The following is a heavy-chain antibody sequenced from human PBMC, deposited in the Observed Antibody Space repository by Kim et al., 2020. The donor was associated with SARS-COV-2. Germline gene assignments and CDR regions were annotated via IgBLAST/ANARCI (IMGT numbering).Heavy chain of an antibody. D-gene: IGHD5-12*01. V-gene: IGHV4-31*02. J-gene: IGHJ4*02. CDR3: ARDLRDGYNHFDY. Sequence: YYSPSLKSRVSRSVDTSKNQFSLKMSSVTAADTAVYYCARDLRDGYNHFDYWGQGTLVTVSS.